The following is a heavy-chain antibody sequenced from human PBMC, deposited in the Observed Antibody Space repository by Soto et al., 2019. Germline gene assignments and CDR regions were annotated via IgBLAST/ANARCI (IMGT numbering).Heavy chain of an antibody. CDR1: GFTFSSYA. Sequence: GGSLRLSCAASGFTFSSYAMHWVRQAPGKGLEWVAVISYDGSNKYYADSVKGRFTISRDNSKNTLYLQMNSLRAEDTAVYYCARDGIAVAGIPPYYFDYWGQGTLVTVSS. J-gene: IGHJ4*02. CDR2: ISYDGSNK. V-gene: IGHV3-30-3*01. D-gene: IGHD6-19*01. CDR3: ARDGIAVAGIPPYYFDY.